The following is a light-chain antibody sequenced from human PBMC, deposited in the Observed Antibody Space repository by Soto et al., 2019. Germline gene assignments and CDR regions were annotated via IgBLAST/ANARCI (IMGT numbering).Light chain of an antibody. Sequence: EIVMTQSPATLSVSPGERATLSCRASQTISSNLAWYQQKPGQAPGLLIYAASTRAIGIPARFSGSGSGTELTLAISGLKSEDFEVYYCQKHDNWPPWTFGQVTKV. CDR3: QKHDNWPPWT. CDR1: QTISSN. CDR2: AAS. V-gene: IGKV3D-15*01. J-gene: IGKJ1*01.